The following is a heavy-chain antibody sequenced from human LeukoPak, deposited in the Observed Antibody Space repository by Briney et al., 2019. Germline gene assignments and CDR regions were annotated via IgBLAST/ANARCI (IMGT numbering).Heavy chain of an antibody. CDR3: ARHGITIFGVVIDAFDI. D-gene: IGHD3-3*01. CDR2: IYYSGST. J-gene: IGHJ3*02. V-gene: IGHV4-59*08. Sequence: SETLSLTCTVSGGSISSYYWSWIRQPPGKGLEWIGYIYYSGSTNYNPSLKSRVTISVDTSKNQFSLKLSSVTAADTAVYYCARHGITIFGVVIDAFDIWGQGTMVTVSS. CDR1: GGSISSYY.